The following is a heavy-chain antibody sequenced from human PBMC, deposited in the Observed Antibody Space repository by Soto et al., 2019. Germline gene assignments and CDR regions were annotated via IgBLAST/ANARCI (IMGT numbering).Heavy chain of an antibody. CDR3: ARDSEAVAGMEY. CDR1: GLIVSSNY. V-gene: IGHV3-66*01. CDR2: IYSGGGT. Sequence: GGSLRLSCEPSGLIVSSNYICWVRQAPGKGLEWVSVIYSGGGTFYADSVRGRFTISRDSFKNTLYLQMNSLRVEDTAVYYCARDSEAVAGMEYWGQGTLVTVSS. J-gene: IGHJ4*02. D-gene: IGHD6-19*01.